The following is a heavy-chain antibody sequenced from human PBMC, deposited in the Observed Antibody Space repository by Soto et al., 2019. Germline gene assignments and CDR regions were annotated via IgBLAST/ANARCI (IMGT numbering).Heavy chain of an antibody. CDR2: IYYSGST. CDR1: GGSISSGGYH. J-gene: IGHJ4*02. CDR3: ARGGSYCSSTSCYWPFDY. D-gene: IGHD2-2*01. V-gene: IGHV4-31*03. Sequence: PSETLSLTCTVSGGSISSGGYHWSWIRQHPGKGLEWIGYIYYSGSTKYNPSLKSRVTISVDTSKNQFSLKVSSVTAADTAVYYCARGGSYCSSTSCYWPFDYWGQGTLVTVSS.